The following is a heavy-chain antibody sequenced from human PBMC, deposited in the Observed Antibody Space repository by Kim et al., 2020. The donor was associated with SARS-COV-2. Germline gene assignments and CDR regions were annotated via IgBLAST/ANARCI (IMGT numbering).Heavy chain of an antibody. Sequence: ASVKVSCKASGYTFTNYLMHWVRQVPGQGLEWIGWINTDNFNTKYSQKFQGRVTITRDTSASTGYMELSSLRSEDTAVYYCARDKAYNWFDPWGQGTLVTVSS. CDR1: GYTFTNYL. V-gene: IGHV1-3*04. J-gene: IGHJ5*02. CDR3: ARDKAYNWFDP. CDR2: INTDNFNT.